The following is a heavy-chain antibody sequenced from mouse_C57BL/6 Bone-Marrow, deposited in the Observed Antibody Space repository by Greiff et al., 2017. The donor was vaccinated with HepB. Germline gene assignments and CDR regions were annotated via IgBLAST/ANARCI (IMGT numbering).Heavy chain of an antibody. V-gene: IGHV5-17*01. CDR2: ISSGSSTI. D-gene: IGHD1-1*01. J-gene: IGHJ3*01. Sequence: EVKVVESGGGLVKPGGSLKLSCAASGFTFSDYGMHWVRQAPEKGLEWVAYISSGSSTIYYADTVKGRFTISRDNAKNTLFLQMTSLRSEDTAMYYCARPDYYGSSYPAWFAYWGQGTLVTVSA. CDR3: ARPDYYGSSYPAWFAY. CDR1: GFTFSDYG.